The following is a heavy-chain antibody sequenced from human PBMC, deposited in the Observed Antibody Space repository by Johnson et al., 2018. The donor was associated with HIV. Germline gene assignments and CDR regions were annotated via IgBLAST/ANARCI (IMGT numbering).Heavy chain of an antibody. V-gene: IGHV3-20*04. J-gene: IGHJ3*02. D-gene: IGHD4-23*01. CDR1: GLTFEDYG. Sequence: VHLVESGGGAVRPGGSLRLSRVAPGLTFEDYGMSWARQAPGKGLEWVSAINWNGCSTTYADPVKGRFIISRDNAKNSLYLQMNSLRAEDTALYYCARWGVVTPHAFDIWGQGTMVTVSS. CDR3: ARWGVVTPHAFDI. CDR2: INWNGCST.